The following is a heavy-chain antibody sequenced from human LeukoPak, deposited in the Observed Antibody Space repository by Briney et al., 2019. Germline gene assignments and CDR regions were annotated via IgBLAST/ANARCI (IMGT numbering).Heavy chain of an antibody. CDR3: AKNLWFGEYNDY. CDR1: GFTFSSYA. Sequence: GGSLRLSCAASGFTFSSYAVSWVRQAPGKGLEWVSAISGSGGSTYYADSVKGRFTISRDNSKNTLYLQMNSLRAEDTAVYYCAKNLWFGEYNDYWGQGTLVTVS. CDR2: ISGSGGST. V-gene: IGHV3-23*01. J-gene: IGHJ4*02. D-gene: IGHD3-10*01.